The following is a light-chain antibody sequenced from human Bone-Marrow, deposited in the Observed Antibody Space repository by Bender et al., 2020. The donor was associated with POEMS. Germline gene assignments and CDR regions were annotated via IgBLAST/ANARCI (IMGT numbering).Light chain of an antibody. CDR1: SGYVGGSYY. J-gene: IGLJ3*02. Sequence: QSALTQPRSVSGSPGQSVTISCTATSGYVGGSYYVSWYRHYPGQAPTVMIYEVSKRPSGVPDRFSGSKSANTASLTISGLQAEDEADYYCCSYAGSYTWVFGGGTKLTVL. V-gene: IGLV2-11*01. CDR3: CSYAGSYTWV. CDR2: EVS.